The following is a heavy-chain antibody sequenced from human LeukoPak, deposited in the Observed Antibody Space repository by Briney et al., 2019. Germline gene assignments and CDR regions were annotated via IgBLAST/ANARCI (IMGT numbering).Heavy chain of an antibody. CDR3: ARADGWLVGVSY. J-gene: IGHJ4*02. D-gene: IGHD6-19*01. CDR2: IWYDGSKQ. CDR1: GFTFSSYG. Sequence: GRSLRLSCAASGFTFSSYGMHWVRQAPGKGLEWVAVIWYDGSKQYYADSVKGRFTVSRDNSKNTLYLQMNSLRAEDTAVYYCARADGWLVGVSYWGQGTLVTVSS. V-gene: IGHV3-33*01.